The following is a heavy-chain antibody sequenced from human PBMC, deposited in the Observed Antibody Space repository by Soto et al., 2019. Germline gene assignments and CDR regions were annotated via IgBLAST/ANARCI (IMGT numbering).Heavy chain of an antibody. Sequence: QEQLVQSGAEVKKPGSSVKVSCKDSGGLFSSFAISWVRQAPGQRLEWMGGIIPVFGTTNYAQKFQGRVTITADESTTTAYMELSSLTSADTAMYYCARGGGPYVWFNEFWGQGTQVTVSS. CDR3: ARGGGPYVWFNEF. CDR1: GGLFSSFA. CDR2: IIPVFGTT. V-gene: IGHV1-69*01. J-gene: IGHJ4*02. D-gene: IGHD3-16*01.